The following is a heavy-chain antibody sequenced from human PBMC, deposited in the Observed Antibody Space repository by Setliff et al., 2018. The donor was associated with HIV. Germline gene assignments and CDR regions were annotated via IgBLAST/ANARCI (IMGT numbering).Heavy chain of an antibody. CDR2: IYNTGSA. J-gene: IGHJ4*02. D-gene: IGHD3-22*01. Sequence: TLSLTCTFSGGSISSAGYYWSWIRQHPGKGLEWIGYIYNTGSAYFNPSLKSRLTISVDTSRNQFSLKLSSVTAADTAVYYCARGYTRGYFSHFDYWGQGTLVTVSS. CDR3: ARGYTRGYFSHFDY. CDR1: GGSISSAGYY. V-gene: IGHV4-31*03.